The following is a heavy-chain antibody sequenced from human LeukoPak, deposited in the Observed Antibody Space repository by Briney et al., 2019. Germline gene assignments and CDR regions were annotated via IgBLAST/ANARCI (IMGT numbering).Heavy chain of an antibody. V-gene: IGHV3-11*01. J-gene: IGHJ6*02. CDR2: ISSSGSTI. CDR3: ARVLLTYYYDSSGYSSIDYYGMDV. Sequence: PGGSLRLPCAASGFTFSDYYMSWIRQAPGKGLEWVSYISSSGSTIYYADSVKGRFTISRDNAKNSLYLQMNSLRAEDTAVYYCARVLLTYYYDSSGYSSIDYYGMDVWGQGTTVTVSS. D-gene: IGHD3-22*01. CDR1: GFTFSDYY.